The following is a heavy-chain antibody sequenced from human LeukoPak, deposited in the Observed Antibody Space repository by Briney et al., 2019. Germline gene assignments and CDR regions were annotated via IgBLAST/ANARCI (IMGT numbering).Heavy chain of an antibody. Sequence: GSLKISCKGSGYSFTSYWIGWVRQMPGKGLEWMGIIYPGDSDTRYSPSFRGQVTISADKSISTAYLQWSSLKASDTAMFYCARQESGTFFDQWGQGTLVTVSS. CDR3: ARQESGTFFDQ. J-gene: IGHJ4*02. CDR2: IYPGDSDT. D-gene: IGHD3-3*01. CDR1: GYSFTSYW. V-gene: IGHV5-51*01.